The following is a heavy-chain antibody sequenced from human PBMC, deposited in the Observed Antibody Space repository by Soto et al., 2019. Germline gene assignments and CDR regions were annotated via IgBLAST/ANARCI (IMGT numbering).Heavy chain of an antibody. V-gene: IGHV4-59*08. Sequence: SETLSLTCTVSGGSISSYYWSWIRQPPGKGLEWIGYIYYSGNTNYNPSLKSRVTISVDTSKNQFSLKLSSVTAADTAMYYCARHGTLRSHYDNWFDPSGQGTLVTVST. CDR2: IYYSGNT. J-gene: IGHJ5*02. CDR3: ARHGTLRSHYDNWFDP. CDR1: GGSISSYY. D-gene: IGHD1-7*01.